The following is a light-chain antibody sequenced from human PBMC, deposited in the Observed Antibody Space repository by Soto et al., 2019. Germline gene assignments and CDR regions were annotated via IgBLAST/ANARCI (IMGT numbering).Light chain of an antibody. CDR1: QSVSNNY. Sequence: EIVLTQSPGTLSLSPGERATLSCRASQSVSNNYLAWYQQKPGXAPXXLIYGASNRATGIPDRFSGSGSGTEFTLTISRLEPEDFAVYYCQQYGSSGTFGQGTKVDI. CDR2: GAS. J-gene: IGKJ1*01. V-gene: IGKV3-20*01. CDR3: QQYGSSGT.